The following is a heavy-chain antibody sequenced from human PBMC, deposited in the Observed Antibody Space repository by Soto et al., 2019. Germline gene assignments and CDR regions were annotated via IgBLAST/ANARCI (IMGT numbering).Heavy chain of an antibody. D-gene: IGHD6-19*01. V-gene: IGHV5-51*01. CDR1: GYSFTDYW. CDR3: ARRGIAMEYSDY. J-gene: IGHJ4*02. Sequence: PGEPMKISCKGSGYSFTDYWIAWVRKTPGKGLEWMGVIYPGDSDTRYSPSFQGQVSISADKSISTAYLQWSSLKASDTAMYYCARRGIAMEYSDYWGRGTLVTVSS. CDR2: IYPGDSDT.